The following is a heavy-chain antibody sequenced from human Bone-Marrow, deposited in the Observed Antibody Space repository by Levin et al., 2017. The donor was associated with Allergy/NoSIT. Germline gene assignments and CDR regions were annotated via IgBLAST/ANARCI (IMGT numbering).Heavy chain of an antibody. CDR1: GFTFSTYT. CDR2: ITSDSHYI. V-gene: IGHV3-21*01. D-gene: IGHD6-13*01. J-gene: IGHJ5*02. CDR3: ARSILAAGRIAPFDP. Sequence: PGGSLRLSCAASGFTFSTYTMTWVRQAPGKGLEWVSSITSDSHYIYYTDSLKGRITISRDNAKNSLYLQINSLKAEDTAVYFCARSILAAGRIAPFDPWGQGTLVIVSS.